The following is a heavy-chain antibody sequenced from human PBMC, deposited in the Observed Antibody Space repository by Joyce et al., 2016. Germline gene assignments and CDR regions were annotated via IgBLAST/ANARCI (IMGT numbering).Heavy chain of an antibody. CDR2: TNAGDGKT. V-gene: IGHV1-3*01. D-gene: IGHD2-21*02. J-gene: IGHJ4*02. CDR1: GYNFITYA. Sequence: QVQLVQSGAAVKQPGASVKVSCQTSGYNFITYAMHWVRQAPGQRLEWMGSTNAGDGKTKYAQKFQGRVTLTRDTSATTAYMELSSLRSEDTAAYYCARVESRYGDFTAPFDSWGQGTRVTVSS. CDR3: ARVESRYGDFTAPFDS.